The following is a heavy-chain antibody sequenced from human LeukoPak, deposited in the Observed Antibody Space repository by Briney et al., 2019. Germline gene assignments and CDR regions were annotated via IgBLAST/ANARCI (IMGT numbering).Heavy chain of an antibody. J-gene: IGHJ4*02. CDR3: ARGGVYSYDPADY. CDR1: GFTFSYYW. CDR2: INSDGSST. V-gene: IGHV3-74*01. Sequence: GGSLRLSCAASGFTFSYYWMHWVRQAPGKGLVWVPRINSDGSSTNHADSVKGRFTISRDNAKNTLYLQMNSLRAEDTAVYYCARGGVYSYDPADYWGQGTLVTVSS. D-gene: IGHD5-18*01.